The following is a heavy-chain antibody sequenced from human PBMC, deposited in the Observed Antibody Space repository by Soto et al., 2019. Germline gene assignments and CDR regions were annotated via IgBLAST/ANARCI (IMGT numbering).Heavy chain of an antibody. Sequence: HEHLVQSGAEVKRPGASLKVSCKASGYSFTGYYIHWVRQAPGQGLEWMGWINPDSGATNYAQKFQGRVTLSSDTSISTASMALTSLTSDDTAVYYCARGDYGTGGYPFPYFDYWGQGTLVIVSS. D-gene: IGHD2-8*02. J-gene: IGHJ4*02. CDR2: INPDSGAT. CDR1: GYSFTGYY. V-gene: IGHV1-2*02. CDR3: ARGDYGTGGYPFPYFDY.